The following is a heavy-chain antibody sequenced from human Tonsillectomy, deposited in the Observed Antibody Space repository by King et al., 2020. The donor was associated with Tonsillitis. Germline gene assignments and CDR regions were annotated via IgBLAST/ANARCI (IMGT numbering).Heavy chain of an antibody. D-gene: IGHD2-15*01. V-gene: IGHV3-23*04. CDR2: ISGSGGST. Sequence: VQLVESGGGLVQPGGSLRLSCAASGFTFSSYAMSWVRQAPGKGLEWVSAISGSGGSTYYADSVKGRFTISRDNSKKPLYLQMNSLRAEDTAVYYCAKLSMIVVVVAATNSHFDYWGQGTLVTVSS. J-gene: IGHJ4*02. CDR1: GFTFSSYA. CDR3: AKLSMIVVVVAATNSHFDY.